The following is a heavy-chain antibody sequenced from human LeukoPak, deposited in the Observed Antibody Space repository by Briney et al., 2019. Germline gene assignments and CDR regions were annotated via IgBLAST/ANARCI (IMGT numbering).Heavy chain of an antibody. Sequence: GSLRLSCAASGFTFNSYWMSWVRQPPGKGLEWLGEIFHTGSTNYNPSLESRVTISVDKSKNQFSLRMNSVTAADTAVYYCAKAEGYSYGFDYWGQGTLVTVSS. D-gene: IGHD5-18*01. CDR1: GFTFNSYW. CDR2: IFHTGST. J-gene: IGHJ4*02. CDR3: AKAEGYSYGFDY. V-gene: IGHV4-4*02.